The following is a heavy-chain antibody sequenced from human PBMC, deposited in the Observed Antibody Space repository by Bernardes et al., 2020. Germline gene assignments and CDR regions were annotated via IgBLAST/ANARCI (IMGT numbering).Heavy chain of an antibody. Sequence: GGSLRLSCAASGFTFSSYAMSWVRQAPGKGLELVSAISASGGSTFYADSVKGRFTISRDNSKNTLYLQMNSLRAEDTAAYYCAKEGSGSTYYYYYYYMDVWGKGTTVTVSS. V-gene: IGHV3-23*01. CDR2: ISASGGST. J-gene: IGHJ6*03. D-gene: IGHD1-26*01. CDR3: AKEGSGSTYYYYYYYMDV. CDR1: GFTFSSYA.